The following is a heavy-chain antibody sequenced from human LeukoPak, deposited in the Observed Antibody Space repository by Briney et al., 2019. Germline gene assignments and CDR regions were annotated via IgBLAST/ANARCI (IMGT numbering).Heavy chain of an antibody. D-gene: IGHD2-2*01. CDR1: GGSISSSSYY. V-gene: IGHV4-39*07. Sequence: SETLSLTCTVSGGSISSSSYYWGWIRQPPGKGLEWIGSIYYSGSTNYNPSLKSRVTISVDTSKNQFSLKLSSVTAADTAVYYCARGTVLVVVPAANRGGFDPWGQGTLVTVSS. CDR3: ARGTVLVVVPAANRGGFDP. CDR2: IYYSGST. J-gene: IGHJ5*02.